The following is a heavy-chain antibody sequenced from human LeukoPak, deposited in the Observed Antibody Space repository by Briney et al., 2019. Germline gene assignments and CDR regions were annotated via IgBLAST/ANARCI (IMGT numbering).Heavy chain of an antibody. J-gene: IGHJ4*02. D-gene: IGHD6-19*01. Sequence: KPSETLSLTCTVSGGSISSSSYYWGWIRQPPGKGLEWIGYIHYSGSTNYNPSLRSRVTVPVDTSKNQISLKLSSVTAADTAVYYCASTLQWLAFDYWGQGTLVTVSS. CDR3: ASTLQWLAFDY. CDR2: IHYSGST. CDR1: GGSISSSSYY. V-gene: IGHV4-61*05.